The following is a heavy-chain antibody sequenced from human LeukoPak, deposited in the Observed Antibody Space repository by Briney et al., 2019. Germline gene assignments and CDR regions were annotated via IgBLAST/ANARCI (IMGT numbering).Heavy chain of an antibody. CDR2: ISFDGSNK. CDR3: ARVGYGGYGVGEFDY. V-gene: IGHV3-30-3*01. J-gene: IGHJ4*02. CDR1: GFTFSIYA. Sequence: GGSLRLSCAASGFTFSIYAMHWVRQAPGKGLEWVAVISFDGSNKYYAGSVKGRFTISRDSSKNTLYLQMNSLRPEDTAVYYCARVGYGGYGVGEFDYWGQGTLVTVSS. D-gene: IGHD5-12*01.